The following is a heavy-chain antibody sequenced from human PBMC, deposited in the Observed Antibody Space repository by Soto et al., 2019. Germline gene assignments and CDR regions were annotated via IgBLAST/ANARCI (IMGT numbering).Heavy chain of an antibody. D-gene: IGHD3-9*01. V-gene: IGHV3-74*01. CDR1: GFTFSSYW. CDR3: AMTGYDYYYYYYGMDV. CDR2: INSDGSST. Sequence: GGSLRIACAASGFTFSSYWMHWVRQAPGKGLVWVSRINSDGSSTSYADSVKGRFTISRDSATNTLYLQMNSLRAEDTAVYYCAMTGYDYYYYYYGMDVWGKGTTVTVSS. J-gene: IGHJ6*04.